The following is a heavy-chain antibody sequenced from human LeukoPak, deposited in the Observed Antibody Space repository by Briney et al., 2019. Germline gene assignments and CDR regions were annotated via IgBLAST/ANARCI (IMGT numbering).Heavy chain of an antibody. CDR3: ARDRRGYCSGGSCFDDAFDI. Sequence: SETLSLTCTVSGYSISRGYYWGWIRQPPGKGPEWVGSIYHSGSTYYNPSLKSRSTISRDTAKNQFSLELRSVAAADTAVYYCARDRRGYCSGGSCFDDAFDIWGQGTMVTVSS. CDR1: GYSISRGYY. D-gene: IGHD2-15*01. V-gene: IGHV4-38-2*02. CDR2: IYHSGST. J-gene: IGHJ3*02.